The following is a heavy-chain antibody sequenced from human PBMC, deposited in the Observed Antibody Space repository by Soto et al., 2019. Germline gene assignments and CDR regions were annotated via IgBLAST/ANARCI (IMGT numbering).Heavy chain of an antibody. CDR3: AREGSYSAYNFAHGIQLWSFDF. V-gene: IGHV4-4*07. Sequence: SETLSLTCTVSCGSISTFYWSLFRQPAGKGLEWIGRIFSSGSTSFNPSLESRVAMSVDTSKNHFSLNLSSVTAADMAVYYCAREGSYSAYNFAHGIQLWSFDFWGQGALVTVSS. CDR1: CGSISTFY. J-gene: IGHJ4*02. CDR2: IFSSGST. D-gene: IGHD5-12*01.